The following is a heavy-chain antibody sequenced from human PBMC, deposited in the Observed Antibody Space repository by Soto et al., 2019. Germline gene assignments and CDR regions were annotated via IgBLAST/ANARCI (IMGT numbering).Heavy chain of an antibody. V-gene: IGHV4-59*01. CDR1: GGSISSYD. D-gene: IGHD4-17*01. Sequence: PSETLSLTCTVSGGSISSYDWSWIRQPPGKGLEWIGYIYYSGSTNYNPSLKSRVTISVDTSKNQFSLKLSSVTAADTAVYYCARGYYGGTPTFGDWGQGTLVTVSS. CDR2: IYYSGST. J-gene: IGHJ4*02. CDR3: ARGYYGGTPTFGD.